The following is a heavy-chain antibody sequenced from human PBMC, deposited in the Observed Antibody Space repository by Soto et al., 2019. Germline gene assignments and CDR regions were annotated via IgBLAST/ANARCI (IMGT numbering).Heavy chain of an antibody. V-gene: IGHV4-39*01. D-gene: IGHD3-3*01. Sequence: QLQLQESGPGLVKPSETLSLTCTVSGGSISSSSYYWGWIRQPPGKGLEWIGSIYYSGSNYYNPSLKSRVTIPVDTSKNPFSLKLSSVTAADTAVYYCARHRYDFWSGYWVHKNGYFDYWGQGTLVTVSS. CDR3: ARHRYDFWSGYWVHKNGYFDY. CDR1: GGSISSSSYY. CDR2: IYYSGSN. J-gene: IGHJ4*02.